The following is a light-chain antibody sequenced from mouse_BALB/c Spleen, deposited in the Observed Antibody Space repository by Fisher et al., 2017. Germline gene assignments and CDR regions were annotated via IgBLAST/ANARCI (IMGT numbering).Light chain of an antibody. CDR3: QQRSSYPYT. J-gene: IGKJ2*01. CDR2: DTS. V-gene: IGKV4-69*01. Sequence: IVMTQSTAIMSASPGEKVTMTCSASSSVSYMYWYQQKPGSSPKPWIYDTSNLDSGFPARFSGSGSGTSYSLTISSVEAEDAATYYCQQRSSYPYTFGGGTKLEIK. CDR1: SSVSY.